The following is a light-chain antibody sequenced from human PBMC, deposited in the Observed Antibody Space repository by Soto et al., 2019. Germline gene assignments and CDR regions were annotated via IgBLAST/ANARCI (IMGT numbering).Light chain of an antibody. V-gene: IGKV3-20*01. CDR3: QSRST. J-gene: IGKJ4*01. Sequence: ENVLTQSPGTLSLSPGESATLSCRASQSVSSRNLAWYQQKPGQAPRLLIYGASSRATGIPDRFSGSGSGTDFTLTISRLAPEDVAVYYCQSRSTFGGGTKVEIK. CDR2: GAS. CDR1: QSVSSRN.